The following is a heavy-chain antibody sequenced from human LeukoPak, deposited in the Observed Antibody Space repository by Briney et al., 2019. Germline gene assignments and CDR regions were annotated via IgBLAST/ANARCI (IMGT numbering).Heavy chain of an antibody. CDR3: ARYDSSGYWFDY. CDR1: GFSLSTSGMR. Sequence: SGPALVKPTQTLTLTCTFSGFSLSTSGMRVSWIRQPPGKALEWLARTDWDDDKFYSTSLKTRLTISKDTSKNQVVLTMTNMDPVDTATYYCARYDSSGYWFDYWGQGTLVTVSS. J-gene: IGHJ4*02. CDR2: TDWDDDK. V-gene: IGHV2-70*04. D-gene: IGHD3-22*01.